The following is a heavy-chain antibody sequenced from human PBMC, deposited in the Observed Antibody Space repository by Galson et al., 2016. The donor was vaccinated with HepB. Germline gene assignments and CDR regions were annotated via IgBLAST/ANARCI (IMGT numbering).Heavy chain of an antibody. J-gene: IGHJ6*02. D-gene: IGHD3-16*02. CDR2: IYYRGNT. CDR3: ARSFDYLRGSYRRRVYKGLDI. V-gene: IGHV4-39*01. CDR1: GGSVSSVTYY. Sequence: SETLSLTCRVSGGSVSSVTYYWAWIRQPPGKGLEWIGSIYYRGNTYYNPSLKSRVTVSVDRSMNQVSLELTSVTAADTAVYYCARSFDYLRGSYRRRVYKGLDIWGQGTTVIVSS.